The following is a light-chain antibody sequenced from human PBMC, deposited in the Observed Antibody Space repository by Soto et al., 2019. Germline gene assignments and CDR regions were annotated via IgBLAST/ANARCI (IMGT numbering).Light chain of an antibody. CDR3: LQDFKYPWT. J-gene: IGKJ1*01. V-gene: IGKV1-6*01. CDR2: ATS. CDR1: QDIRSD. Sequence: AIQVTQSPSSLSASVGDRVTITCRASQDIRSDLGWYQQKPGKAPKLLIYATSSLQSGVPSRFSGSGSGTDFNLTISSLQPEDFATYYCLQDFKYPWTFGQGTKVEIK.